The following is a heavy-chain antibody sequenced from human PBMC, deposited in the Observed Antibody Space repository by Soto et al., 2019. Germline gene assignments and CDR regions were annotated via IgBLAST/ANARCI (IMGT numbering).Heavy chain of an antibody. D-gene: IGHD3-22*01. J-gene: IGHJ6*02. Sequence: QVQLEESGGGLVKPGGSLRLSCAASGFNFRDYYFNWIRRAPGKGLEWVSYISGSGSIIYYADSVKGRFTISRDNAKKSVYLQMNSLRDEDTAVYYCARDHDSSGKIHYDYGMDVWGQGTTVTVS. CDR2: ISGSGSII. CDR3: ARDHDSSGKIHYDYGMDV. V-gene: IGHV3-11*01. CDR1: GFNFRDYY.